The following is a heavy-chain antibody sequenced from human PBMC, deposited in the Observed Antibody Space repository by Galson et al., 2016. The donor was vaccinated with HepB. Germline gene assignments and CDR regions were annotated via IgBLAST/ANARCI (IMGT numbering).Heavy chain of an antibody. J-gene: IGHJ4*02. CDR1: GGTFSNYA. Sequence: SVKVSCKASGGTFSNYAISWVQQAPGQGLEWMGGIIPIFGTPDYAQKFQDRVTITADESTDTVYMELTSLRSEDTALYYCARGDGTKLRGYSYGSFEDWGQGTLVTVSS. V-gene: IGHV1-69*13. CDR3: ARGDGTKLRGYSYGSFED. D-gene: IGHD5-18*01. CDR2: IIPIFGTP.